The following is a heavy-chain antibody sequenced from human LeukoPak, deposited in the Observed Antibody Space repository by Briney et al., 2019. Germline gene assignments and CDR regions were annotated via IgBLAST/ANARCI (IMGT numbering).Heavy chain of an antibody. CDR1: GYTFTSYG. Sequence: GASVKVSCKASGYTFTSYGISWVRQAPGQGLEWMGWISAYNGNTNYAQKLQGRVTMTTDTSTSTAYMELRSLRSDDTAVYYCVRDPPYYDFWSGYYTIFDYWGQGTLVTVSS. V-gene: IGHV1-18*01. D-gene: IGHD3-3*01. CDR2: ISAYNGNT. CDR3: VRDPPYYDFWSGYYTIFDY. J-gene: IGHJ4*02.